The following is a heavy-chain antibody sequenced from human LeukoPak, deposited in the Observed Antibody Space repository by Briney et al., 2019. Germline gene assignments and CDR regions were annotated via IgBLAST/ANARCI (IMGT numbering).Heavy chain of an antibody. V-gene: IGHV3-21*01. CDR1: GFTFSSYS. J-gene: IGHJ4*02. CDR3: ARDGGSPGIVGALDFDY. D-gene: IGHD1-26*01. CDR2: ISSSSSYI. Sequence: PGGSLRLSCAASGFTFSSYSMNWVRQAPGKGLEWVSSISSSSSYIYYADSVKGRFTISRDNAKNSLYLQMNSLRAEDTAVYYCARDGGSPGIVGALDFDYWGQGTLVTVSS.